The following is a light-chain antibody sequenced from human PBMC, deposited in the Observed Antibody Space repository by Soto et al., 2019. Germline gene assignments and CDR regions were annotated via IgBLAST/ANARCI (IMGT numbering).Light chain of an antibody. CDR1: SSNIGNNY. J-gene: IGLJ1*01. V-gene: IGLV1-51*01. CDR2: DNN. CDR3: SSCTSSNTLYV. Sequence: QSVLTQPPSVSAAPGQKVTISCSGSSSNIGNNYVSWYQQLPGTAPKLLIYDNNKRPSGIPDRFSGSKSGTSATLGITGLQTGDEADYYCSSCTSSNTLYVFGSGTKVTAL.